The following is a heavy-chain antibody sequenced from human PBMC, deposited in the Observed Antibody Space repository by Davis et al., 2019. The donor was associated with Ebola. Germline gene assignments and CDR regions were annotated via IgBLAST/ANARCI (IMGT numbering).Heavy chain of an antibody. V-gene: IGHV3-9*01. D-gene: IGHD3-22*01. CDR1: GFTFDDYA. J-gene: IGHJ6*02. CDR2: ISWNSGSI. CDR3: AKTQYYYDSSGYPRVYYYYGMDV. Sequence: PGGSLRLSCAASGFTFDDYAMHWVRQAPGKGLEWVSGISWNSGSIGYADSVKGRFTISRDNAKNSLYLQMNSLRAEDTAVYYCAKTQYYYDSSGYPRVYYYYGMDVWGQGTTVTVSS.